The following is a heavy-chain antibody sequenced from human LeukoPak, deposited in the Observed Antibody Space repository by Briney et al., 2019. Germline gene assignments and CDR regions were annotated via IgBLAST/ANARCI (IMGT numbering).Heavy chain of an antibody. CDR3: ARHRWRGAAASTFDY. D-gene: IGHD6-13*01. Sequence: SETLSLTCAVYGGSFSGYYWSWIRQPPGKGLEWIGEINHSGSTNYNPSLKSRVTISVDTSKNQFSLKLSSVTAADTAVYYCARHRWRGAAASTFDYWGQGTLVTVSS. CDR2: INHSGST. V-gene: IGHV4-34*01. CDR1: GGSFSGYY. J-gene: IGHJ4*02.